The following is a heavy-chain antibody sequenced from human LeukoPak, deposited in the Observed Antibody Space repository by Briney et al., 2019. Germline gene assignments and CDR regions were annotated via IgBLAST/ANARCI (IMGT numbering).Heavy chain of an antibody. D-gene: IGHD2-8*01. CDR3: ARGYCTNGVCSSDYFDY. V-gene: IGHV4-31*03. CDR2: IYNSGST. J-gene: IGHJ4*02. CDR1: GGSISSGCYY. Sequence: SETLSLTCTVSGGSISSGCYYWNWIRQHPGKSLEWIGYIYNSGSTYYNPSLKSRSTISVDTSKNQFSLKLSSVTAADTAVYYCARGYCTNGVCSSDYFDYWGQGTLVTVSS.